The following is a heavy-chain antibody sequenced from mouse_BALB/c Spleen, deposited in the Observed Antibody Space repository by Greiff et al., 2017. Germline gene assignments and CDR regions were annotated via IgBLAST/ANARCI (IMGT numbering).Heavy chain of an antibody. CDR2: ISYSGST. D-gene: IGHD2-1*01. CDR1: GYSITSDYA. J-gene: IGHJ4*01. CDR3: ARSIYYGNYYAMDY. V-gene: IGHV3-2*02. Sequence: EVQLQQSGPGLVKPSQSLSLTCTVTGYSITSDYAWNWIRQFPGNKLEWMGYISYSGSTSYNPSLKSRISITRDTSKNQFFLQLNSVTTEDTATYYCARSIYYGNYYAMDYWGQGTSVTVSS.